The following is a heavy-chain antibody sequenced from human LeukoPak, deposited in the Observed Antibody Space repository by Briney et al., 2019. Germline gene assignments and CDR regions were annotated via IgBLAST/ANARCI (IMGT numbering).Heavy chain of an antibody. J-gene: IGHJ5*02. CDR1: GGSFSGYY. CDR3: ARARIAVTGTGIDMDWFDP. V-gene: IGHV4-34*01. D-gene: IGHD6-19*01. Sequence: PSETLSLTCAVYGGSFSGYYWSWIRQPPGKGLEWIGEINHSGSTNYNPSLKSRVTISVDTSKNQFSLKLSSVTAADTAVYYCARARIAVTGTGIDMDWFDPWGQGTLVIVSS. CDR2: INHSGST.